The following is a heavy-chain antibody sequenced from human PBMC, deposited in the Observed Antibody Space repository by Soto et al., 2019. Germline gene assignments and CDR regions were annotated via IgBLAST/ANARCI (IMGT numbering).Heavy chain of an antibody. V-gene: IGHV4-59*08. CDR1: GGSITNYC. CDR2: IYYSGGT. Sequence: PSETLSLTCTVSGGSITNYCWSWIRQPPGKGLEWTASIYYSGGTNYNPSLESRVTISVDTSKNQFSLRLSSLTAADTAVYYCARQTSGRAFEIWGQGTMVTVSS. J-gene: IGHJ3*02. CDR3: ARQTSGRAFEI.